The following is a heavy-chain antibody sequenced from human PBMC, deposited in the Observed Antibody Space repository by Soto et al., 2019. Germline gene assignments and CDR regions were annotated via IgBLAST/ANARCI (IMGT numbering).Heavy chain of an antibody. J-gene: IGHJ6*02. D-gene: IGHD2-2*01. CDR2: FDPEDGET. CDR1: GYTLTELS. Sequence: ASVKVSCKASGYTLTELSMHWVRQAPGKGLEWMGGFDPEDGETIYAQKFQGRVTMTEDTSTDTAYMELSSLRSEDTAVYYCATAPVVPAAMGVYYYYYGMDVWGQGTTVTVSS. CDR3: ATAPVVPAAMGVYYYYYGMDV. V-gene: IGHV1-24*01.